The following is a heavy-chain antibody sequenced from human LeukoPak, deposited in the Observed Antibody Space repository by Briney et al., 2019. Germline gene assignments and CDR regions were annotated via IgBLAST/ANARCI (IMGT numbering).Heavy chain of an antibody. CDR2: IFYSGST. V-gene: IGHV4-59*08. J-gene: IGHJ4*02. CDR1: GASMNSYY. CDR3: ARLQFGSGSYHEVDY. Sequence: SETLSLTCTVSGASMNSYYWSWIRKPPGKGLDWIGYIFYSGSTSYNPSLKSRVTLSVDTSKNQFSLKLTSVTAADTAAYYCARLQFGSGSYHEVDYWGQGTLVTVSS. D-gene: IGHD3-22*01.